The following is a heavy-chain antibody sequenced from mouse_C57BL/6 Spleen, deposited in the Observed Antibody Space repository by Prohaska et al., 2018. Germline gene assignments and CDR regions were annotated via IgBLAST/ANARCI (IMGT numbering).Heavy chain of an antibody. V-gene: IGHV5-6*01. CDR3: VYYGNYGWYFDV. CDR2: LCSGSSYT. J-gene: IGHJ1*03. Sequence: LAWVATLCSGSSYTYNPDSVMGRFTISRDNAKNTLYLQMSSLKSEDTAMYYCVYYGNYGWYFDVWGTGTTVTVSS. D-gene: IGHD2-1*01.